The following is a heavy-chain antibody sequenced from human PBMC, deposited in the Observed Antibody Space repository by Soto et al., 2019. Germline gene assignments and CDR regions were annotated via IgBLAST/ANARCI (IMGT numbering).Heavy chain of an antibody. J-gene: IGHJ4*02. CDR1: GFTFSSYG. CDR3: AKDLVLGIQLWYPDY. V-gene: IGHV3-30*18. D-gene: IGHD5-18*01. Sequence: PGGSLRLSCAASGFTFSSYGMHWVRQAPGKGLEWVAVISYDGSNKYYADSVKGRFTISRDNSKNTLYLQMNSLRAEDTAVYYCAKDLVLGIQLWYPDYWGQGTLVTVSS. CDR2: ISYDGSNK.